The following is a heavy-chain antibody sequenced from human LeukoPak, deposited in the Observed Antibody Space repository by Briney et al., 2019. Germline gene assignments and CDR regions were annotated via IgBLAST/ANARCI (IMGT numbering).Heavy chain of an antibody. J-gene: IGHJ4*02. V-gene: IGHV3-23*01. Sequence: GGSLRLSCAASGFTFSSYAMIWVRQAPGKGLEWVSAVSGSGGSTFHADSVKGRFTISRDNSKNTLYLQMNSLRAEDTAVYCCAKDRGSSGWSKHRFDYWGQGTLVTVSS. D-gene: IGHD6-19*01. CDR1: GFTFSSYA. CDR3: AKDRGSSGWSKHRFDY. CDR2: VSGSGGST.